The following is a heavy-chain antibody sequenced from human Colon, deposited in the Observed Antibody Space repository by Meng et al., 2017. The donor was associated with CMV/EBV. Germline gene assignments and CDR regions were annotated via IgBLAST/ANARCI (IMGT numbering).Heavy chain of an antibody. Sequence: TVGNYGMSWGRQAAGKGLEWVCSSSGSGGTTDYAVAVKGRFTVSRDNTKNTLFLQMDSLRADDTAVYYCVKGDYDSNGYRRYNWFDPWGQGTLVTVSS. J-gene: IGHJ5*01. CDR3: VKGDYDSNGYRRYNWFDP. V-gene: IGHV3-23*01. D-gene: IGHD3-22*01. CDR2: SSGSGGTT. CDR1: TVGNYG.